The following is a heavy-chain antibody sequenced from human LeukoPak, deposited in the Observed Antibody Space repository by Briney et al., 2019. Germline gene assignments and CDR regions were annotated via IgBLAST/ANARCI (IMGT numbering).Heavy chain of an antibody. V-gene: IGHV4-4*02. CDR1: GGSISSSNW. CDR3: ARLYYYDSSGYYQNDY. D-gene: IGHD3-22*01. J-gene: IGHJ4*02. Sequence: SGTLSLTCAVSGGSISSSNWWSWVRQPPGKGLEWIGEIYHSGSTNYNPSLKSRVTISVDKSKNQFSLKLSSVTAADTAVYYCARLYYYDSSGYYQNDYWGQGTLVTVSS. CDR2: IYHSGST.